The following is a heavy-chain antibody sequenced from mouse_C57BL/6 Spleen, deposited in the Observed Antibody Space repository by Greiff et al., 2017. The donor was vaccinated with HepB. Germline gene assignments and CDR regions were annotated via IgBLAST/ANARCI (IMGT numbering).Heavy chain of an antibody. CDR2: IRNKANGYTT. CDR1: GFTFTDYY. J-gene: IGHJ1*03. CDR3: ARYMGGYDYWYFDV. D-gene: IGHD2-2*01. V-gene: IGHV7-3*01. Sequence: EVKVVESGGGLVQPGGSLSLSCAASGFTFTDYYMSWVRQPPGKALEWLGFIRNKANGYTTEYSASVKGRFTISRDNSQSILYLQMNALSAEGSATYYCARYMGGYDYWYFDVWGTGTTVTVSS.